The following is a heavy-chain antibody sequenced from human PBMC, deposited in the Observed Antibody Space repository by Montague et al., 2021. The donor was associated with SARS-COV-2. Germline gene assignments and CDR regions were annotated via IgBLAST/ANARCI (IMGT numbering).Heavy chain of an antibody. V-gene: IGHV3-7*01. Sequence: SLRLSCAASGFTFGSQWMSWVRQAPGKGLEWVANIKEDGSVRQYADSVKGRFTISRDNAKNSLHLQMNSLRVEDTAVYYCSSGDFFDYWGQGTLVTVSS. J-gene: IGHJ4*02. CDR2: IKEDGSVR. D-gene: IGHD3-16*01. CDR1: GFTFGSQW. CDR3: SSGDFFDY.